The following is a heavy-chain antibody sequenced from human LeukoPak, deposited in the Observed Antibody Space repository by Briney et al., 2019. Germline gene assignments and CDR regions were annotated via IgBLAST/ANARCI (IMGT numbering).Heavy chain of an antibody. Sequence: SVKVSCKASGGTFSSYAISWVRQAPGQGLEWMGGIIPIFGTANYAQKFQGRVTITADESTSTAYMELSSLRSEDTAVYYCARDGISDYDILTGYLGNYFDYWGQGTLVTSPQ. CDR1: GGTFSSYA. D-gene: IGHD3-9*01. J-gene: IGHJ4*02. CDR2: IIPIFGTA. CDR3: ARDGISDYDILTGYLGNYFDY. V-gene: IGHV1-69*13.